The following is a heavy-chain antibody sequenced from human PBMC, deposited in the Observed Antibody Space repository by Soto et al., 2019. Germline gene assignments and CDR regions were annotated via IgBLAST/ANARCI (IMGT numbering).Heavy chain of an antibody. D-gene: IGHD1-26*01. CDR1: GDSVSSSSVT. CDR3: VRLIGNSWLDF. Sequence: HSQTLSLTCAISGDSVSSSSVTWNWIRQSPSRGLEWLGRTCYRTKWYNDYAESVKSRITINPDTSKNQFSLHLNSVTPEDTAVYYCVRLIGNSWLDFWGQGTLVTVSS. J-gene: IGHJ5*01. V-gene: IGHV6-1*01. CDR2: TCYRTKWYN.